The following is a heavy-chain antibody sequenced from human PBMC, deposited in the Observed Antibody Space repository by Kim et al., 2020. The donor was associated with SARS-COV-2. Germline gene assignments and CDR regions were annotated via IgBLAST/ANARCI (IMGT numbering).Heavy chain of an antibody. CDR3: AKDEGEIWLSGALDM. D-gene: IGHD5-12*01. J-gene: IGHJ3*02. CDR1: GFSFSRYG. CDR2: ISYDEIK. V-gene: IGHV3-30*18. Sequence: GSLRLSCAASGFSFSRYGIHWVRQAPGKGLEWVAVISYDEIKYYGDSVNGRFTISRDNSQNTVYLQMDSLRAEDTAVYFCAKDEGEIWLSGALDMWGQGTMVTVSS.